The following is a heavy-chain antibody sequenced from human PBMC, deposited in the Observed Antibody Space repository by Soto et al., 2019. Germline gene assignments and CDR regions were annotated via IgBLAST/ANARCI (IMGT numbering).Heavy chain of an antibody. Sequence: QVQLVQSGAEVKKPGASVKVSCKASGYIFNNYAISWVRQAPGQGLEWMGWMNVYNGHTKYAQKVQGRLTMTTDTSTSTAYMELRNLRSDDTAVYYCARDLSSGWFDHGGQGTLVTVSS. CDR2: MNVYNGHT. CDR1: GYIFNNYA. V-gene: IGHV1-18*01. D-gene: IGHD6-19*01. J-gene: IGHJ5*02. CDR3: ARDLSSGWFDH.